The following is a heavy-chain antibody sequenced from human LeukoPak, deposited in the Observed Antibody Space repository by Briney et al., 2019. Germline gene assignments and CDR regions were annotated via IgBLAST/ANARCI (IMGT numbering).Heavy chain of an antibody. Sequence: GGSLRLSCSASGSTLSNYAMYWVRQPPGKGLKCVSGISRIGGDTYYADSVKGRFTISRDNSKNTLYLQMSSLRPEDTAMYYCVKAPLPGAVPIEIWGQGTMVTVSS. CDR2: ISRIGGDT. J-gene: IGHJ3*02. D-gene: IGHD3-16*01. CDR1: GSTLSNYA. CDR3: VKAPLPGAVPIEI. V-gene: IGHV3-64D*06.